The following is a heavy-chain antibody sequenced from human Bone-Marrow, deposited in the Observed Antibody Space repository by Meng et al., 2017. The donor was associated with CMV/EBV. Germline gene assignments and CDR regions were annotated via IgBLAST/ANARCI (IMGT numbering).Heavy chain of an antibody. J-gene: IGHJ6*02. CDR1: GFTFDDYA. Sequence: SLKISCAASGFTFDDYAMHWVRQAPGKGLEWVSGISWNSGSIGYADSVKGRFTISRDNAKNTLYLQMNSLRAEDTAVYYCARTRLGYCSGGSCYGSSRYYGMDVWGQGTTVTVSS. CDR3: ARTRLGYCSGGSCYGSSRYYGMDV. CDR2: ISWNSGSI. D-gene: IGHD2-15*01. V-gene: IGHV3-9*01.